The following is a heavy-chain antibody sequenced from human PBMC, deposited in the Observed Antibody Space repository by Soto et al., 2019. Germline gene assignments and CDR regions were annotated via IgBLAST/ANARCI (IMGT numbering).Heavy chain of an antibody. J-gene: IGHJ3*02. CDR3: ARHPDYYDSSGPFDI. D-gene: IGHD3-22*01. CDR1: GYSFTSYC. V-gene: IGHV5-51*01. Sequence: PGESLKISCKGSGYSFTSYCVGWVRQMPGKGLEWMGIIYPGDSDTRYSPSFQGQVTISADKSISTAYLQWSSLKASDTAMYYCARHPDYYDSSGPFDIWGQGTMVTVS. CDR2: IYPGDSDT.